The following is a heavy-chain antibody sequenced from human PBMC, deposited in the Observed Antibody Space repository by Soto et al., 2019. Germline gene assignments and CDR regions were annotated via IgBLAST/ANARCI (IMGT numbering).Heavy chain of an antibody. CDR3: TRDWTGNTCPCMDV. Sequence: EVQLLESGGGLVQPGGSLRLSCTASGFTFSTYAMTWVRQAPGKGLEWVSTVSGSGAKTYYADSVRGRFTISRDNSKDTLYLQMNSLTAEDTAIYYCTRDWTGNTCPCMDVWGQGTTVTVSS. V-gene: IGHV3-23*01. CDR2: VSGSGAKT. CDR1: GFTFSTYA. J-gene: IGHJ6*02. D-gene: IGHD2-8*02.